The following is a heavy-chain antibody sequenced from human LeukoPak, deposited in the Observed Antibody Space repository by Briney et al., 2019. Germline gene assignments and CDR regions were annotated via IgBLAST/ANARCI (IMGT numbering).Heavy chain of an antibody. CDR3: ASLRRPRYSGYDLNWFDP. CDR2: ITPLFGTA. CDR1: GGTFSKYT. Sequence: GSSVKVSCKASGGTFSKYTISWVRQRPGQGLEWMGGITPLFGTANYAQKFQGRVTITADESTSTAYMELSSLRSEDTAVYYCASLRRPRYSGYDLNWFDPWGQGTLVTVSS. J-gene: IGHJ5*02. D-gene: IGHD5-12*01. V-gene: IGHV1-69*01.